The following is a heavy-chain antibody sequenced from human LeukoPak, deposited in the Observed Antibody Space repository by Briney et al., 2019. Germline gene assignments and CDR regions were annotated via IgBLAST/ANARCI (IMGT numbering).Heavy chain of an antibody. J-gene: IGHJ6*02. CDR1: GGTFSSYA. CDR2: IIPIFGTA. D-gene: IGHD3-9*01. V-gene: IGHV1-69*13. CDR3: ARASHTYYDILAWNYYYGMDV. Sequence: SVKVSCKASGGTFSSYAISWVRQAPGQGLEWMGGIIPIFGTANYAQQFQGRVTITADESTSTPYMELSSLRSEDTAVYYCARASHTYYDILAWNYYYGMDVWGQGTTVTVSS.